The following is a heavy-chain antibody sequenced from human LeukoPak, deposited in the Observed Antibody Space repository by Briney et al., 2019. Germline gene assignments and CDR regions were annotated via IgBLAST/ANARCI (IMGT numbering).Heavy chain of an antibody. V-gene: IGHV1-69*13. CDR2: IIPFFDVV. D-gene: IGHD3-10*01. CDR3: AADSD. Sequence: SVKVSCKASGGTFSKNVVSWVRQAPGQGLEWMGGIIPFFDVVSSAQRFQGRVTITADESTSTAYMELSSLRSEDAAVYYCAADSDWGQGTLVTVSS. J-gene: IGHJ4*02. CDR1: GGTFSKNV.